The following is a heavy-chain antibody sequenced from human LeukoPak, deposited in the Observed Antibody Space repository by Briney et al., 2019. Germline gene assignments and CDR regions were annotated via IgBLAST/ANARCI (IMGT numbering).Heavy chain of an antibody. D-gene: IGHD1-26*01. CDR1: GYTFPDYY. CDR2: INPNSGST. CDR3: AREGPIVGATHLFDY. V-gene: IGHV1-2*02. Sequence: ASVKVSCKANGYTFPDYYMHWVGQAPGQGLEWMGWINPNSGSTNYAQKFQGRVTMTRDTSISTAYMELSRLRSDDTAVYYCAREGPIVGATHLFDYWGQGTLVTVSS. J-gene: IGHJ4*02.